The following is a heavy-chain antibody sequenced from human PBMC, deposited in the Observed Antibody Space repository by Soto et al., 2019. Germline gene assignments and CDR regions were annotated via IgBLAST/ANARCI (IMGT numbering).Heavy chain of an antibody. Sequence: DVQLPESGGGLVQPGGSLRVSCAATGFTFSSYAMSWARQAPGKGLEWVSTISGSGGITYYADSVKGRFTISRDNSKNTLYLQMNSLRAEDTAVYYCAKQHSSGWYPWFDPWGQGTLVTVSS. J-gene: IGHJ5*02. V-gene: IGHV3-23*01. D-gene: IGHD6-19*01. CDR3: AKQHSSGWYPWFDP. CDR2: ISGSGGIT. CDR1: GFTFSSYA.